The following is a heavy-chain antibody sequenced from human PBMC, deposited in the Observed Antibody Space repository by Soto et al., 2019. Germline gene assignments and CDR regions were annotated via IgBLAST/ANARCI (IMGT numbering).Heavy chain of an antibody. CDR3: ARDRAGYGGNSFAFDI. CDR2: IYSGGST. Sequence: EVQLVESGGGLVQPGGSLRLSCAASGFTVSSNYMSWVRQAPGKGLEWVSVIYSGGSTYYADSVKGRFTISRDNSKNTLYLQMNSLRAEDTAVYYCARDRAGYGGNSFAFDIWGQGTMVTVSS. CDR1: GFTVSSNY. D-gene: IGHD2-21*02. V-gene: IGHV3-66*01. J-gene: IGHJ3*02.